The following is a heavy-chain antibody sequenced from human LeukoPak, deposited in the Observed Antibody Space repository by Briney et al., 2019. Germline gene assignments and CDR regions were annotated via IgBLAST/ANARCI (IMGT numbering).Heavy chain of an antibody. V-gene: IGHV4-38-2*02. J-gene: IGHJ4*02. CDR2: IYHSGST. D-gene: IGHD3-10*01. CDR3: ARASLWFGELLRPRFDY. CDR1: GYSISSGYY. Sequence: SETLSLTCTVSGYSISSGYYWGWIRQPPGKGLEWIGSIYHSGSTNYNPSLKSRVTISVDTSKNQFSLKLSSVTAGDTAVYYCARASLWFGELLRPRFDYWGQGTLVTVSS.